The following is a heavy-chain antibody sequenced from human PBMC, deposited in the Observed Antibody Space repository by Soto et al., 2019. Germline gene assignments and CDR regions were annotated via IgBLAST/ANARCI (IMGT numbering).Heavy chain of an antibody. Sequence: PGGSLRLSCSVSGFTFSNYAMHWVRQAPGKGLEYVSGITSDGDSTWHADSVKDRFTISRDNSKNTLFLQMSSLRVEDTAIYSCVKGNQLLRYYFEFWGPVPLFTVSS. CDR2: ITSDGDST. J-gene: IGHJ4*01. CDR1: GFTFSNYA. CDR3: VKGNQLLRYYFEF. V-gene: IGHV3-64D*06. D-gene: IGHD2-2*01.